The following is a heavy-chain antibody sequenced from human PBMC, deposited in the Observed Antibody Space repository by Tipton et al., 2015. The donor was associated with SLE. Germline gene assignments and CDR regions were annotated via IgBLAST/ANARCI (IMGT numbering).Heavy chain of an antibody. CDR1: GFTFSSYG. Sequence: SLRLSCAASGFTFSSYGMHWVRQAPGKGLEWVAVIWYDGSNKYYADSVKGRFTISRDNSKNTLYLQMNSLRAEDTAVYYCARDLALWRGPFDYWGQGPLVTVSS. D-gene: IGHD3-3*01. CDR3: ARDLALWRGPFDY. V-gene: IGHV3-33*01. CDR2: IWYDGSNK. J-gene: IGHJ4*02.